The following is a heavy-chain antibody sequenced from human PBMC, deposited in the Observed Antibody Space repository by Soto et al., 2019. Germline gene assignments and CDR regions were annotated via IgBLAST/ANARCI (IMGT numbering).Heavy chain of an antibody. CDR1: GFTFSSYG. CDR2: IWYDGSNK. J-gene: IGHJ4*02. CDR3: ARDRTYYYDSSGYYYLYY. D-gene: IGHD3-22*01. Sequence: GGSLRLSCAASGFTFSSYGMHWVRQAPGKGLEWVAVIWYDGSNKYYADSVKGRFTISRDNSKNTLYLQMNSLRAEDTAVYYCARDRTYYYDSSGYYYLYYRGQRTPVTVSS. V-gene: IGHV3-33*01.